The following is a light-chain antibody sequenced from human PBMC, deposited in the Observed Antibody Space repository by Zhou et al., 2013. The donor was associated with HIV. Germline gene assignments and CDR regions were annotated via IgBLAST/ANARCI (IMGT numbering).Light chain of an antibody. CDR2: KAS. CDR1: QNIINL. V-gene: IGKV1-5*03. J-gene: IGKJ1*01. Sequence: DIQMTQSPSTLSASVGDRVTMTCRASQNIINLLAWFQQKPGKAPKLLIYKASSLDSGVPSRFSGSGSGTEFTLTISSLQPDDFATYYCQQYNSYSPWTFGLRDQGSEIK. CDR3: QQYNSYSPWT.